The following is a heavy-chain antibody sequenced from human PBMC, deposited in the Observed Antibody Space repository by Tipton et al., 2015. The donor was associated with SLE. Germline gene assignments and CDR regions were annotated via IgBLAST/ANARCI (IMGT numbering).Heavy chain of an antibody. D-gene: IGHD2-2*01. CDR2: IHISGGT. Sequence: TLSLTCSVSGGSIANDAYYWSWIRQPAGRGLEYIGRIHISGGTNYNPSLKSRLTISVDTSKNQFSLKLSSVTAADTAVYYRAREFNVVVPAGKYYYYMDVWGKGTTVTVSS. CDR1: GGSIANDAYY. J-gene: IGHJ6*03. V-gene: IGHV4-61*02. CDR3: AREFNVVVPAGKYYYYMDV.